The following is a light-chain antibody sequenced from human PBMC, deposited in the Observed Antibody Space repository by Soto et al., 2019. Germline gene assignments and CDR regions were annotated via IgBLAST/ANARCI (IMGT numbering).Light chain of an antibody. J-gene: IGLJ1*01. Sequence: QSALTQPASVSGSPGQSITISCTGTSSDVGGYNYVSWYQQHPGKAPKLMIFEVSNRPSGVSNRFSGSKSGNTASLTIFGLQAEDEADYYCSSYTTSKTRVFGTGTKVTVL. V-gene: IGLV2-14*01. CDR2: EVS. CDR3: SSYTTSKTRV. CDR1: SSDVGGYNY.